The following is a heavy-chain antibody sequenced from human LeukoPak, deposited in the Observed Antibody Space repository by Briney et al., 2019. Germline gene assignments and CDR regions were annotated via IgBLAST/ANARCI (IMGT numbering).Heavy chain of an antibody. CDR1: GFTFINYG. V-gene: IGHV3-23*01. CDR2: VSGSGAA. J-gene: IGHJ4*02. Sequence: GGSLRLSCAASGFTFINYGMSWVRQAPGKGLEWVSAVSGSGAAYYADSAKGRFTISRDNYKNMVYLQMNSLRAEDTAIYFCTKGGQDCSPTTCYYDWGQGTLVTVSS. D-gene: IGHD2-2*01. CDR3: TKGGQDCSPTTCYYD.